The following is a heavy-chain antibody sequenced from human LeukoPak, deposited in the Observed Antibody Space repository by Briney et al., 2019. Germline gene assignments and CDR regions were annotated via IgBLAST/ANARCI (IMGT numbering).Heavy chain of an antibody. CDR2: ITSNGGST. CDR3: ARGLWFGSALYYFDY. J-gene: IGHJ4*02. D-gene: IGHD3-10*01. CDR1: GFTFSSYG. V-gene: IGHV3-64*01. Sequence: GGSLRLSCAASGFTFSSYGMHWVRQAPGKGLEYISSITSNGGSTYYANSVKGRFTISRDNSKNTLYLQMGSLRAEDMAVYYCARGLWFGSALYYFDYWGQGALVTVSS.